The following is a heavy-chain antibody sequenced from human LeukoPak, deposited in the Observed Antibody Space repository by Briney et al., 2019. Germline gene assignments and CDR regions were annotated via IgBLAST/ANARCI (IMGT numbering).Heavy chain of an antibody. J-gene: IGHJ3*02. CDR2: ISAYNGNT. V-gene: IGHV1-18*01. Sequence: ASVKVSCKASGYTFTSYGISWVRQAPGQGLEWMGWISAYNGNTNYAQKLQGRVTITADKSTSTAYMELSSLRSEDTAVYYCASYGRGIAAAGIKSAFDIWGQGTMVTVSS. CDR3: ASYGRGIAAAGIKSAFDI. CDR1: GYTFTSYG. D-gene: IGHD6-13*01.